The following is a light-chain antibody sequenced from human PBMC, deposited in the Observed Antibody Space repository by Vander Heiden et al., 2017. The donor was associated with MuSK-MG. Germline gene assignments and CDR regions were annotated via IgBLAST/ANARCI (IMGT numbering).Light chain of an antibody. CDR3: QQDCSSWT. J-gene: IGKJ1*01. CDR2: GAS. V-gene: IGKV3-20*01. CDR1: PRVSSSY. Sequence: EIVFTQSPGTLSLSPGERATLSCRASPRVSSSYLAWYQQKPGQAPRLIIFGASSRAKGITDRLSGSGYGTDFALTSSRREQEDFAVYYGQQDCSSWTFGQGTKVEIK.